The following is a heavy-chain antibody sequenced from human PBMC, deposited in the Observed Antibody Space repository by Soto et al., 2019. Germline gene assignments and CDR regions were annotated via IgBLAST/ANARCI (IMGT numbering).Heavy chain of an antibody. J-gene: IGHJ4*02. Sequence: SETLSLTCTVSGGSVSSSGYYWGWVRQPPGKGLEWIGSISNTGSTHYNPSLKSRLTVSVDTPKNQFSLKLNSVTAADTAVYYCARHDGDYGDQIDFWGRGNLVPVSS. D-gene: IGHD4-17*01. V-gene: IGHV4-39*01. CDR3: ARHDGDYGDQIDF. CDR1: GGSVSSSGYY. CDR2: ISNTGST.